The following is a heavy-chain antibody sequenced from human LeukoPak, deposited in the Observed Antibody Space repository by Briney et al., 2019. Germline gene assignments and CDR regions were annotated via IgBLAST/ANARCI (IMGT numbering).Heavy chain of an antibody. CDR2: IYYSGST. CDR1: GGSISSYY. Sequence: SETLSLTCTVSGGSISSYYWSWIRQPPGKGLEGIGYIYYSGSTNYNPSLKSRVTISVDTSKNQFSLKLSSVTAADTAVYYCAGAGTYYYDSSGYYPPDYWGQGTLVTVSS. CDR3: AGAGTYYYDSSGYYPPDY. D-gene: IGHD3-22*01. J-gene: IGHJ4*02. V-gene: IGHV4-59*01.